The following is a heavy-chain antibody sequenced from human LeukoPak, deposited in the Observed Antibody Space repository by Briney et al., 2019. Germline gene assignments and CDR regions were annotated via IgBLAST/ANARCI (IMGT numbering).Heavy chain of an antibody. CDR3: ASTLIPRYCSGGSCYGYYYYMDV. Sequence: SVKVPCKASGGTFSSYAISWVRQAPGQGLEWMGGIIPIFGTANYAQEFQGRVTITADESTSTAYMELSSLRSEDTAVYYCASTLIPRYCSGGSCYGYYYYMDVWGKGTTVTVSS. D-gene: IGHD2-15*01. J-gene: IGHJ6*03. V-gene: IGHV1-69*13. CDR2: IIPIFGTA. CDR1: GGTFSSYA.